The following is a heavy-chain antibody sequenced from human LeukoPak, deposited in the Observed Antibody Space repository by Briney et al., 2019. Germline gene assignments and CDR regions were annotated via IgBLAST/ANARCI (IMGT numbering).Heavy chain of an antibody. CDR2: ISCDGSNK. V-gene: IGHV3-30-3*01. CDR1: GFTFSSYA. J-gene: IGHJ3*02. Sequence: PGGSLRLSCAASGFTFSSYAMHWVRQAPGKGLEWVAVISCDGSNKYYADSVKGRFTISRDNSKNTLYLQMNSLRAEDTAVYYCARDNLRGIAAAGTAFDIWGQGTMVTVSS. CDR3: ARDNLRGIAAAGTAFDI. D-gene: IGHD6-13*01.